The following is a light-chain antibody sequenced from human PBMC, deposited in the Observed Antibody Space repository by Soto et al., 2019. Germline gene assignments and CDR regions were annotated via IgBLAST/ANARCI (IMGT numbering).Light chain of an antibody. CDR3: QQYGRSPPFT. Sequence: EIVLTQSPGTLSLSPGERATLSCRASQSVSSTYIAWYQQNRGQAPRLLIYGASNRATGIPDRFSGSGSGTDFTLTISRLEPEDFAVYFCQQYGRSPPFTFGQGTKVEIK. V-gene: IGKV3-20*01. J-gene: IGKJ2*01. CDR1: QSVSSTY. CDR2: GAS.